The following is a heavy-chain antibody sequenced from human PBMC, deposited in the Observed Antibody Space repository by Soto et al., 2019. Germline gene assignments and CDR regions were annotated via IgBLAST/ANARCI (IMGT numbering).Heavy chain of an antibody. CDR3: ALTHTIEVAGPDF. D-gene: IGHD6-19*01. CDR1: GGSLGGSPYP. J-gene: IGHJ4*02. CDR2: IDDGAKV. Sequence: PSETLSLAGTASGGSLGGSPYPWVWIRQPPGKGLEWIVSIDDGAKVYYNPSLRGRVTLFVDTSKNQFSLNLKSVTATDTAVYYCALTHTIEVAGPDFWGQGTLVTVSS. V-gene: IGHV4-39*01.